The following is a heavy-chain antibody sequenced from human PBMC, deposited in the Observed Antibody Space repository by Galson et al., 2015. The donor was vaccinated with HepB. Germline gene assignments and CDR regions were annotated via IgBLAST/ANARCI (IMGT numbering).Heavy chain of an antibody. D-gene: IGHD3-10*01. CDR2: VKTDGSRA. Sequence: LRLSCAASGFSISNYWMHWVRQAPGKGLVWVSRVKTDGSRADFADSVKGRFTISRDNAKNTLFLQMRDLRVEDTAVYYCARGDFYGSGSFYNPDLYYYGMDVWGHGTTVTVSS. J-gene: IGHJ6*02. V-gene: IGHV3-74*01. CDR1: GFSISNYW. CDR3: ARGDFYGSGSFYNPDLYYYGMDV.